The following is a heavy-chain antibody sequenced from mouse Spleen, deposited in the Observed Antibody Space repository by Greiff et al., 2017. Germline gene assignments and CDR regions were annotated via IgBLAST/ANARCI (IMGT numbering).Heavy chain of an antibody. Sequence: VQLQQSGAELVRPGTSVKVSCKASGYAFTNYLIEWVKQRPGQGLEWIGVINPGSGGTNYNEKFKGKATLTADKSSSTAYMQLSSLTSEDSAVYFCARGDRYFDVWGAGTTVTVSS. J-gene: IGHJ1*01. CDR1: GYAFTNYL. V-gene: IGHV1-54*01. D-gene: IGHD3-2*01. CDR3: ARGDRYFDV. CDR2: INPGSGGT.